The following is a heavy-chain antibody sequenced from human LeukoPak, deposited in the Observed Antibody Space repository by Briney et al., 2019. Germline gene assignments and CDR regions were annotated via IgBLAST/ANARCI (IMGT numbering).Heavy chain of an antibody. CDR1: GFTFSSYW. CDR3: ASTYYYDSSGYLGAFDI. V-gene: IGHV3-74*01. D-gene: IGHD3-22*01. J-gene: IGHJ3*02. CDR2: INSDGSST. Sequence: SGGSLRLSCAASGFTFSSYWMHWVRQAPGKGLVWVSRINSDGSSTSYADSVKGRFTISRDNAKNTLYLQMNSLRAEDTAVYYCASTYYYDSSGYLGAFDIWGQGTMVTVSS.